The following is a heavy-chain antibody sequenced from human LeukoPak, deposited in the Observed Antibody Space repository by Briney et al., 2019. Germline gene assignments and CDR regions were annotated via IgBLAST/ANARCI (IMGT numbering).Heavy chain of an antibody. Sequence: GGSLRLSCAASGFTFSSYEMNWVRQAPGKGLEWVSYISSSGSTIYYADSVKGRFTISRDNAKNSLYLQMNSLRAEDTAVYYCATPEVDTAMVTNYWGQGTLVTVSS. J-gene: IGHJ4*02. CDR2: ISSSGSTI. V-gene: IGHV3-48*03. CDR3: ATPEVDTAMVTNY. CDR1: GFTFSSYE. D-gene: IGHD5-18*01.